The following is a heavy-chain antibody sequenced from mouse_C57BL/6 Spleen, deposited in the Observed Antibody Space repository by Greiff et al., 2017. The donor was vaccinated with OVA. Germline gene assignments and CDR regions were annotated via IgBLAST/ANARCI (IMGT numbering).Heavy chain of an antibody. CDR1: GFTFSDYG. J-gene: IGHJ3*01. CDR3: ARPYDYEGAWFAY. D-gene: IGHD2-4*01. CDR2: ISSGSSTI. Sequence: EVKLVESGGGLVKPGGSLKLSCAASGFTFSDYGMHWVRQAPEKGLEWVAYISSGSSTIYYADTVKGRFTISRDNAKNTLFLQMTSLRSEDTAMYDCARPYDYEGAWFAYWGQGTLVTVSA. V-gene: IGHV5-17*01.